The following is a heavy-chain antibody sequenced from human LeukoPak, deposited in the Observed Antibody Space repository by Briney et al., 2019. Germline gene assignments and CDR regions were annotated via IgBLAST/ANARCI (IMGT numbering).Heavy chain of an antibody. D-gene: IGHD3-22*01. V-gene: IGHV1-2*02. J-gene: IGHJ4*02. CDR3: GREYYDRSGPDY. Sequence: ASVKVSCKASGYIFSGYYIHWLRQAPAQALEWVGCINPNGGGTNYAHKFQGRVTMTRDTSISTAYMELSRLRSDDTAVYYCGREYYDRSGPDYWGQGTLVTVSS. CDR2: INPNGGGT. CDR1: GYIFSGYY.